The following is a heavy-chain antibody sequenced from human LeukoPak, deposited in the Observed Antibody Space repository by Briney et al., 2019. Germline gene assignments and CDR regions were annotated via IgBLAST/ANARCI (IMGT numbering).Heavy chain of an antibody. CDR3: SREGYSCPNWFDT. V-gene: IGHV4-39*07. CDR2: IYHSGST. CDR1: SDSISSSSYY. Sequence: PSETLSLTCTVSSDSISSSSYYWGWIRQPPGKGLEWIGSIYHSGSTYYNPSFKSRVSMSVDTAKNQISLILTSVTAADTAVYYCSREGYSCPNWFDTWGQGTLVTVSS. J-gene: IGHJ5*02. D-gene: IGHD4-11*01.